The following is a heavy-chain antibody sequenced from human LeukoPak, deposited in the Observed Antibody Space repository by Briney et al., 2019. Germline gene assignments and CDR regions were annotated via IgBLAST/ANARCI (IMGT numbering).Heavy chain of an antibody. CDR3: ARDRGGYYDIFGTG. J-gene: IGHJ3*01. CDR1: GGTFSSYA. V-gene: IGHV1-69*05. D-gene: IGHD3-9*01. CDR2: IIPIFGTA. Sequence: ASVKVSCKASGGTFSSYAISWVRQAPGQGLEWMGRIIPIFGTANYAQKFQGRVTITTDESTSTAYMELSSLRSEDTAVYYCARDRGGYYDIFGTGWGQGTMVTVSP.